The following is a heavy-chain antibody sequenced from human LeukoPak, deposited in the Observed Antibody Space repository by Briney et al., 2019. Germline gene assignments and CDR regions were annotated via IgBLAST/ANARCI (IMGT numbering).Heavy chain of an antibody. V-gene: IGHV4-34*01. CDR3: ARGVHCSGGSCYFY. CDR2: INHSGST. CDR1: GGSFSGYY. Sequence: KSSETLSLTCAVYGGSFSGYYWSWIRQPPGKGLEWIGGINHSGSTNYNPSLKSRVTISVDTSKNQFSLKLSSVTAADTAVYYCARGVHCSGGSCYFYWGQGTLVTVSS. D-gene: IGHD2-15*01. J-gene: IGHJ4*02.